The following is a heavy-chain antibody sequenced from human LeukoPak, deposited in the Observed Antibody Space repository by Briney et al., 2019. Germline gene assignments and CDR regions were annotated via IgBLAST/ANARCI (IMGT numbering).Heavy chain of an antibody. CDR3: ASLSRAAAGSSERAFDI. CDR1: GDTFIIYS. V-gene: IGHV1-69*05. D-gene: IGHD6-13*01. J-gene: IGHJ3*02. CDR2: IMPLFNTA. Sequence: ASVTVSFTASGDTFIIYSITWVRQAPGQGLEWMGGIMPLFNTANYAQQFQGRVTITTDESTSTAYMELRSLRSDDTAVYYCASLSRAAAGSSERAFDIWGQGTMVTVSS.